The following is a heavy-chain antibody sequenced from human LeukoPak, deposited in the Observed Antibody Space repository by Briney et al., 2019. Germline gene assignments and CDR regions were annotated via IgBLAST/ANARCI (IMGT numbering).Heavy chain of an antibody. V-gene: IGHV4-39*01. D-gene: IGHD3-22*01. J-gene: IGHJ4*02. Sequence: SETLSLTCTVSGGSISSSNYYWGWIRQPPGKGLEWIGSMYFSGTTYYNPSLKSRVSIYVDTSKNQFSLKLSSVTAADTAVYYCARNYYDSSGYDYWGQGTLVTVSS. CDR3: ARNYYDSSGYDY. CDR1: GGSISSSNYY. CDR2: MYFSGTT.